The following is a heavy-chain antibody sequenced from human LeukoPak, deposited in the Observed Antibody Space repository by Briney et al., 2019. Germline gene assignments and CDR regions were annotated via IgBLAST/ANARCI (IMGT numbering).Heavy chain of an antibody. CDR1: GFSLSTSGVG. D-gene: IGHD4-11*01. CDR3: AHRRREGMTTVTTGFDH. Sequence: SGPTLVNPTQTLTLTCTFSGFSLSTSGVGVGWIRQPPGKALEWLALIYWDDNKPYSPSLKTRLTITKDTSKNQVVLTMTNMDPVDTATYYCAHRRREGMTTVTTGFDHWGQGTLVTVS. J-gene: IGHJ4*02. CDR2: IYWDDNK. V-gene: IGHV2-5*02.